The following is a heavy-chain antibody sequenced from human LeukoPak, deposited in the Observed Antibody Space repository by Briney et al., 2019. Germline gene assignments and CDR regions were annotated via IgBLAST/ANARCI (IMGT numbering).Heavy chain of an antibody. D-gene: IGHD2-21*02. J-gene: IGHJ3*02. CDR2: VIPIFGTA. V-gene: IGHV1-69*05. Sequence: SVKVSCKASGGTFSSYAISWVRQAPGQGLEWMGGVIPIFGTANYAQKFQGRVTITTDESTSTAYMELSSLRSEDTAVYYCARRCGGDCYGAFDIWGQGTMVTVSS. CDR1: GGTFSSYA. CDR3: ARRCGGDCYGAFDI.